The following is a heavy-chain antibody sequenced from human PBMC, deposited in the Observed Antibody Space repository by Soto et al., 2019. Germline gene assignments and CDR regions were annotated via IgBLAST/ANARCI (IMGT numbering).Heavy chain of an antibody. Sequence: EVQLLDSGGGLVQPGGSLRLSCAASGFTFSTYAMNWVRQAPGKGLEWVSAISGSGGSTYYADSVKGRFTISRDNSKNTLDLQMNSLRAEDTAVYYCAKGATSSWYGGHFDCWGQGTLVTVSS. D-gene: IGHD6-13*01. CDR1: GFTFSTYA. J-gene: IGHJ4*02. CDR2: ISGSGGST. CDR3: AKGATSSWYGGHFDC. V-gene: IGHV3-23*01.